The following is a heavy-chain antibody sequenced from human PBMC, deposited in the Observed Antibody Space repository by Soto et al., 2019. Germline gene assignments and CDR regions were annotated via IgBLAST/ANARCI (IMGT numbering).Heavy chain of an antibody. CDR1: GFTFRSYA. Sequence: DVQLLESGGGLVQPGGSLRLSCAASGFTFRSYAMSWVRQAPGKGLEWVSGISGSGISTHYADSVKGRFTVSRDNSKKTLSLQLYSLRPEDTALYNCAKASVRPDWYFDHWGRGPLVTVSS. J-gene: IGHJ2*01. V-gene: IGHV3-23*01. CDR2: ISGSGIST. D-gene: IGHD6-6*01. CDR3: AKASVRPDWYFDH.